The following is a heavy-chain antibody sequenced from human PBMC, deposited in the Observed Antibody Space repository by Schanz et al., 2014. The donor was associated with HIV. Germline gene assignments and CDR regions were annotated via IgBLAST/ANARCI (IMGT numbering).Heavy chain of an antibody. D-gene: IGHD6-19*01. CDR1: GGSVSSGNYY. CDR3: ARILLSSSGWYGGDY. CDR2: VYSGGSS. V-gene: IGHV4-61*02. J-gene: IGHJ4*02. Sequence: QVQLQESGPGLVKPSETLSLTCTVSGGSVSSGNYYWTWIRQPAGRGLEWIGRVYSGGSSNYNPALRSGVTMSVDTSKNQFSLSLSSVTAADTAVYYCARILLSSSGWYGGDYWGQGTLVIVSS.